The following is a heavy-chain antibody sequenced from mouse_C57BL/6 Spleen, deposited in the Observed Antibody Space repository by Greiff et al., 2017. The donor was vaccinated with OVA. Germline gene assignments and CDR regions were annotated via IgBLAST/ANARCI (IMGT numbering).Heavy chain of an antibody. Sequence: QVQLKQPGAELVKPGASVKLSCKASGYTFTSYWMQWVKQRPGQGLEWIGEIDPSDSYTNYNQKFKGKATLTVDTSSSTASMQLSSLTSEDSAVXYCARAYYSNYEGVDYWGQGTTLTVSS. CDR1: GYTFTSYW. D-gene: IGHD2-5*01. J-gene: IGHJ2*01. CDR3: ARAYYSNYEGVDY. CDR2: IDPSDSYT. V-gene: IGHV1-50*01.